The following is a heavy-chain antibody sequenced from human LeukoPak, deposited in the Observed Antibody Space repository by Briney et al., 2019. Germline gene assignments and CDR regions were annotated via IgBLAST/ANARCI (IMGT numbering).Heavy chain of an antibody. CDR2: VHWNGGSR. CDR3: ARGGDYDYFDY. Sequence: GGSLRLSCVASGFTFDDYGMSWVRQVPGKGLEWVAGVHWNGGSRNYADSVKGRFTISRDSRKNSLYLQMNSLRDEDTALYYCARGGDYDYFDYWGQGTLVTVSS. J-gene: IGHJ4*02. V-gene: IGHV3-20*04. CDR1: GFTFDDYG. D-gene: IGHD4/OR15-4a*01.